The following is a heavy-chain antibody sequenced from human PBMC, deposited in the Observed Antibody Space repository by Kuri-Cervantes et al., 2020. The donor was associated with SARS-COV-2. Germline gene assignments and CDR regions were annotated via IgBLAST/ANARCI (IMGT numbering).Heavy chain of an antibody. CDR2: IITAFGTA. CDR1: GCTFESYT. Sequence: SVKVSCKASGCTFESYTISWVRQTPGQWLEWMGGIITAFGTANYAQKFQDRVTLIADKSTSTVFMELSRLSSEDTAVYYCAKELLWFGDLHGGYFDYWGHGTLVTVSS. J-gene: IGHJ4*01. V-gene: IGHV1-69*06. D-gene: IGHD3-10*01. CDR3: AKELLWFGDLHGGYFDY.